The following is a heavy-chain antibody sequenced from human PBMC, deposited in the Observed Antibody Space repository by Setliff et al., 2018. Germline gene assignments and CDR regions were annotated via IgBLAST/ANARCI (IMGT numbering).Heavy chain of an antibody. CDR3: ARGRFGGPRTGNWFDP. Sequence: ASVKVSCKASGYTFTNYGVTWVRQAPGQGLEWMGWIGAYNGNTYNAHKFQGRVTMTSDTSTSTAYMELSSLRSEDTAVYYCARGRFGGPRTGNWFDPWGQGTLVTVSS. CDR2: IGAYNGNT. CDR1: GYTFTNYG. D-gene: IGHD3-10*01. J-gene: IGHJ5*02. V-gene: IGHV1-18*01.